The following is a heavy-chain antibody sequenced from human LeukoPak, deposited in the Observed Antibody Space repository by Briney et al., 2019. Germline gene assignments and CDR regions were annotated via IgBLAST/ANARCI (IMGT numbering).Heavy chain of an antibody. CDR3: ARDTPTGWFDP. Sequence: GGSLRLSCAASGYTFSDYYMSWIRQAPGKGLEWVSYISSSGSTIYYADSVKGRFTISRDNAKNSLYLQMNSLRAEDTAVYYCARDTPTGWFDPWGQGTLVTVSS. CDR1: GYTFSDYY. J-gene: IGHJ5*02. V-gene: IGHV3-11*01. CDR2: ISSSGSTI.